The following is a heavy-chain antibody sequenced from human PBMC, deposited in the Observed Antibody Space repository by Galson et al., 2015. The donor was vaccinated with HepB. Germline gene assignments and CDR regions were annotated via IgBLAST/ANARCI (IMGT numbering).Heavy chain of an antibody. CDR2: ISYDGSNK. J-gene: IGHJ4*02. CDR1: GFTFSSYA. V-gene: IGHV3-30-3*01. CDR3: ASYGDYETGGDY. D-gene: IGHD4-17*01. Sequence: SLRLSCAASGFTFSSYAMHWVRQAPGKGLEWVAVISYDGSNKYYADSVKGRFTISRDNSKNTLYLQTNSLRAEDTAVYYCASYGDYETGGDYWGQGTLVTVSS.